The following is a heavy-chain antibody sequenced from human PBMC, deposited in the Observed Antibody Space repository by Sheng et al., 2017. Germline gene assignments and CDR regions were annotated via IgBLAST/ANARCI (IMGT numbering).Heavy chain of an antibody. CDR3: ARAGDSYYGSGSYYVDY. V-gene: IGHV4-34*01. J-gene: IGHJ4*02. CDR2: INHSGST. D-gene: IGHD3-10*01. Sequence: QVQLQQWGAGLLKPSETLSLTCAVYGGSFSGYYWSWIRQPPGKGLEWIGEINHSGSTNYNPSLKSRVTISVDTSKNQFSLKLSSVTAADTAVYYCARAGDSYYGSGSYYVDYWGQGTLVTVSS. CDR1: GGSFSGYY.